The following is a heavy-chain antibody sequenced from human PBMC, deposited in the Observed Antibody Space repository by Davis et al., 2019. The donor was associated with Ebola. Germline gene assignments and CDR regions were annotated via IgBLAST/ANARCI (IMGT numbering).Heavy chain of an antibody. CDR3: ARVRGGITVTTMGMDV. Sequence: AASVKVSCKASGGSFSSYAISWVRQPPGQGLEWMGRIIPILGIANYAQKFQGRVTITRDTSASTAYMELSSLRSEDTAVYYCARVRGGITVTTMGMDVWGQGTTVTVSS. V-gene: IGHV1-69*04. J-gene: IGHJ6*02. CDR2: IIPILGIA. CDR1: GGSFSSYA. D-gene: IGHD4-17*01.